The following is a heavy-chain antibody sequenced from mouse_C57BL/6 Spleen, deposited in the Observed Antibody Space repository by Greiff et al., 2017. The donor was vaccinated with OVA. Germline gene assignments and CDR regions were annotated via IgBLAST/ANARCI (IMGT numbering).Heavy chain of an antibody. D-gene: IGHD1-1*01. J-gene: IGHJ3*01. CDR1: GFSLTSYG. V-gene: IGHV2-2*01. CDR2: IWSGGST. CDR3: ARYYGSSYPWFAY. Sequence: VQLQQSGPGLVQPSQSLSITCTVSGFSLTSYGVHWVRQSPGKGLEWLGVIWSGGSTDYNAAFISRLSISKDNSKSQVFFKMNSLQADDTAIYYCARYYGSSYPWFAYWGQGTLVTVSA.